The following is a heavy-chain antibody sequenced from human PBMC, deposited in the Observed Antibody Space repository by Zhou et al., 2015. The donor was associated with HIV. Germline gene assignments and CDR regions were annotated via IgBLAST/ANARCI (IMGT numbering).Heavy chain of an antibody. D-gene: IGHD6-19*01. Sequence: QVQLVQSGAEVKKPGASVKVSCKASGYTFTSYGISWVRQAPGQKLEWMGWIDPNSGRTEYAQNFQGRVSVTSDTSISTAYVELRRLTSDDTALYYCVRDSRDQWLDLDFWGQGTLVTVSS. V-gene: IGHV1-18*01. CDR1: GYTFTSYG. CDR2: IDPNSGRT. J-gene: IGHJ4*02. CDR3: VRDSRDQWLDLDF.